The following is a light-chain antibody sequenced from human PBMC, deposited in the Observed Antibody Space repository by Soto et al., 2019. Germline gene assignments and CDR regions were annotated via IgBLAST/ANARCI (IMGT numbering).Light chain of an antibody. CDR1: QSVSSY. Sequence: EIVLTQSPATLSLSPGAIATLSCRASQSVSSYLDWYQQKPGQAPRLHIYDASNRATGIPARFSGSGSGTDFTLTISSLEPEDFAVYYCQQRSNWPLTFGGGTKVDIK. CDR2: DAS. CDR3: QQRSNWPLT. V-gene: IGKV3-11*01. J-gene: IGKJ4*01.